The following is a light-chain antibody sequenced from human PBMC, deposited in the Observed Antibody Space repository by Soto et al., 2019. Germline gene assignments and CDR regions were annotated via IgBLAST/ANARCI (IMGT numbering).Light chain of an antibody. Sequence: QFALTQPASVSGSPGQSITISCTGTSSDVGGYNYVSWYQQHPGKAPKLMIYDVSNRPLGVSNRFSGSKSGNTASLTISGLQAEDEADYYCSSYTSSSTLVLFGGGTKLTVL. CDR1: SSDVGGYNY. CDR2: DVS. CDR3: SSYTSSSTLVL. J-gene: IGLJ2*01. V-gene: IGLV2-14*01.